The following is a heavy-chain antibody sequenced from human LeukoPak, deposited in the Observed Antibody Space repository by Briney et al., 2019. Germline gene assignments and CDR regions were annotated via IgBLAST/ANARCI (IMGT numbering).Heavy chain of an antibody. CDR3: ARDSHYTTSSNYYYYYTNV. CDR1: GGSISSYY. J-gene: IGHJ6*03. D-gene: IGHD6-6*01. Sequence: SETLSLTCTVSGGSISSYYWSWIRQPPGKGLEWIGYIYYSGSTSYNPSLKSRVTISVDTSKKQFSLKLSSVTAADTAFYYCARDSHYTTSSNYYYYYTNVWGKGTTVTVSS. CDR2: IYYSGST. V-gene: IGHV4-59*01.